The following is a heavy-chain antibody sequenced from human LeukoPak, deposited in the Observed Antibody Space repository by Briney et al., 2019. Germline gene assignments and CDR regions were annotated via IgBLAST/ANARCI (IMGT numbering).Heavy chain of an antibody. D-gene: IGHD5-18*01. Sequence: GGSLRLSCAASGFTFSSYAMHWVRQAPGKGLEWVAVISYDGSNKYYADSVKGRFTISRDNSKNTLYLQMNGLRAEDTAVYYCERVPLRGYSYGSPWFDPWGQGTLVTVSS. CDR3: ERVPLRGYSYGSPWFDP. J-gene: IGHJ5*02. CDR1: GFTFSSYA. CDR2: ISYDGSNK. V-gene: IGHV3-30*04.